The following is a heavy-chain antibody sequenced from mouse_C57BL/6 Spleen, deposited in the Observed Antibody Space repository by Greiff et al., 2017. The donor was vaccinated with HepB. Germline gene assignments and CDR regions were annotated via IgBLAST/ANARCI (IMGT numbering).Heavy chain of an antibody. CDR2: IYPGSGST. CDR3: ERSGMDYDAWFAY. V-gene: IGHV1-55*01. CDR1: GYTFTSYW. J-gene: IGHJ3*01. D-gene: IGHD2-4*01. Sequence: QVQLQQSGAELVKPGASVKMSCKASGYTFTSYWITWVKQRPGQGLGWIGDIYPGSGSTNYNEKFKSKATLTVDTSSSTAYMQLSSLTSEDSAVYYCERSGMDYDAWFAYWGQGTLVTVSA.